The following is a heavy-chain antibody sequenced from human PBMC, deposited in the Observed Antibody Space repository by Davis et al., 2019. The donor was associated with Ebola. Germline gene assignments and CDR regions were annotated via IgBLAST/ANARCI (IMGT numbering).Heavy chain of an antibody. CDR3: ARTWLPNNWFDP. D-gene: IGHD3-22*01. Sequence: SETLSLTCAVSGGSISSGGYYWSWIRQPPGKGLEWIGEINHSGSTNYNPSLKSRVTISVDTSKNQFSLKLSSVTAADTAVYYCARTWLPNNWFDPWGQGTLVTVSS. V-gene: IGHV4-34*01. J-gene: IGHJ5*02. CDR1: GGSISSGGYY. CDR2: INHSGST.